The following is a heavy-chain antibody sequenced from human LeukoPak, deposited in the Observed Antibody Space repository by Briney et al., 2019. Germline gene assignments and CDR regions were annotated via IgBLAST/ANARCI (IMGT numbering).Heavy chain of an antibody. CDR2: IFYRGST. D-gene: IGHD1-26*01. CDR3: ARGEWDLLFDY. V-gene: IGHV4-59*01. Sequence: PSQTLSLTCTGSGGFISGYYWSSLRQPPGKGLQLIGYIFYRGSTNYNPSLKSRVTISVDTSNNQFSLKLSSVTAADTAVYYCARGEWDLLFDYWGQGTLVTVSS. J-gene: IGHJ4*02. CDR1: GGFISGYY.